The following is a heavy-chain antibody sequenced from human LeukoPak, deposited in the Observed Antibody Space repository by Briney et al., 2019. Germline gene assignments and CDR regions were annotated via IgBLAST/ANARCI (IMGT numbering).Heavy chain of an antibody. CDR1: GGSFSGYY. J-gene: IGHJ4*02. D-gene: IGHD6-6*01. CDR2: INHSGST. Sequence: SETLSLTCAVYGGSFSGYYWSWIRQPPGKGLEWIGEINHSGSTNYNPSLKSRVTISVDTSKNQFSLKLSSVTAADTAVYYCATTEYSSSLAPFDYWGQGTLVTVSS. V-gene: IGHV4-34*01. CDR3: ATTEYSSSLAPFDY.